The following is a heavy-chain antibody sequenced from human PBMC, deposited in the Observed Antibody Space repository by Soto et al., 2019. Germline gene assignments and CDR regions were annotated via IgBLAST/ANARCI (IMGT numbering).Heavy chain of an antibody. CDR2: INHSGST. D-gene: IGHD2-2*03. Sequence: ASETLSLTCAVYGGSFSGYYWSWIRQPPGKGLEWIGEINHSGSTNYNPSLKSRVTISVDTSKNQFSLKLSSVTAADTAVYYCARLDIVVVPAAPPQYYFDYWGQGTLVTVSS. CDR1: GGSFSGYY. J-gene: IGHJ4*02. CDR3: ARLDIVVVPAAPPQYYFDY. V-gene: IGHV4-34*01.